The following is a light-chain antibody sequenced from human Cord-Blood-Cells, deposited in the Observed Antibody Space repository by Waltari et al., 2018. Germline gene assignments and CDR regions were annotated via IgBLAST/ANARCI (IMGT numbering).Light chain of an antibody. CDR1: QSISSG. CDR3: QQYNSYSPWT. J-gene: IGKJ1*01. CDR2: DAS. Sequence: DIQMTQSPSPLSASVGDRVTITCRASQSISSGLAWYQQKPVKAPKLLIYDASSLESGVLSTFSGSGSGTEVTLTISSMQHDDFATYYFQQYNSYSPWTFGQGTKVEIK. V-gene: IGKV1-5*01.